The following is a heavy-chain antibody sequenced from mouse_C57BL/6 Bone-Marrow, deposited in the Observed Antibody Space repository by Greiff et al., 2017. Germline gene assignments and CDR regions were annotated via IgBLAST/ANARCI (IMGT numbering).Heavy chain of an antibody. D-gene: IGHD6-2*01. J-gene: IGHJ3*01. CDR3: ARSLAWLAY. CDR1: GFTFSDYG. V-gene: IGHV5-17*01. CDR2: ISSGSSTI. Sequence: DVHLVESGGGLVKPGGSLKLSCAASGFTFSDYGMHWVRQAPEKGLEWVAYISSGSSTIYYADTVKGRFTISRDNAKSTLFLQMTSLRSEDTAMYYCARSLAWLAYWGQGTLVTVSA.